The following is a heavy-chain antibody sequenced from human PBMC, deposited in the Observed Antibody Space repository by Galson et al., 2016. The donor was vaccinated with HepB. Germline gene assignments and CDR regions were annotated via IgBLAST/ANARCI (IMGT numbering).Heavy chain of an antibody. D-gene: IGHD3-3*01. Sequence: SETLSLTCAVYGGSFSAYHWSWIRQPPGKGLEWIGEITHSGTTNYNPSLKSRVTISIDTSKNQFSLKLSSVTAADTAVYYCAREGGSRSRRGNEFWSAHRYYYYYMDVWGKGTTVTVSS. V-gene: IGHV4-34*01. CDR3: AREGGSRSRRGNEFWSAHRYYYYYMDV. J-gene: IGHJ6*03. CDR2: ITHSGTT. CDR1: GGSFSAYH.